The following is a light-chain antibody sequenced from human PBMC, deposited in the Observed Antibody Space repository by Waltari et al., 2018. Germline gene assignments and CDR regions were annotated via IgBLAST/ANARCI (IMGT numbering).Light chain of an antibody. V-gene: IGLV2-14*03. CDR2: DVN. Sequence: QSALTQPASVSGSPGQSITISCTGTSRDIGAYNFVSWYQKHQGNAPKGMIYDVNNRPSGVSSRFSGSKSGNTASLTISGLQAEDEADYYCSSYTTGSTRYVFGSGTKVTVL. J-gene: IGLJ1*01. CDR3: SSYTTGSTRYV. CDR1: SRDIGAYNF.